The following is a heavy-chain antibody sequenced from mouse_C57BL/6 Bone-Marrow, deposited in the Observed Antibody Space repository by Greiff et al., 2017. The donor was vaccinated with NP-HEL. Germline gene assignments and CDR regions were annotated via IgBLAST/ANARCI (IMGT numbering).Heavy chain of an antibody. CDR1: GYTFTSYW. D-gene: IGHD1-1*01. J-gene: IGHJ1*03. CDR2: IDPNSGGT. V-gene: IGHV1-72*01. CDR3: ARYYHGSRGWYFDV. Sequence: QVQLQQPGADLVKPGASVKLSCKASGYTFTSYWMHWVKQRPGRGLEWIGRIDPNSGGTKFNEKFKTKATLTVDKPSSTAYMQLSSLTSEDSAVYYCARYYHGSRGWYFDVWGTGTTVTVSS.